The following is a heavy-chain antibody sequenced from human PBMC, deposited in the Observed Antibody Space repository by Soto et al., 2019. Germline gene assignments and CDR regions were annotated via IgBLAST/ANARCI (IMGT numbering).Heavy chain of an antibody. V-gene: IGHV3-21*03. Sequence: PGGSLRLSCAASGFTFSSYSMNWVRQAPGKGLEWVSSISSSSSYIYYADSVKGRFTISRDKAKNSLYLQMNSLRAEDTAVYYCARDPWLQYGIDVWGQGTTVTVSS. CDR1: GFTFSSYS. J-gene: IGHJ6*02. CDR2: ISSSSSYI. CDR3: ARDPWLQYGIDV. D-gene: IGHD5-12*01.